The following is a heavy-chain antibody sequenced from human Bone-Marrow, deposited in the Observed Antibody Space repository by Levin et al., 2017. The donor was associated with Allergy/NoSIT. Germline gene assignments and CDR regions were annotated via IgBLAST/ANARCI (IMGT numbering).Heavy chain of an antibody. Sequence: GGSLRLSCAASGFTFSNAWMSWVRQAPGKGLEWVGRIKSKTDGGTTDYAAPVKGRFTISRDDSKNTLYLQMNSLKTEDTAVYYCTTERIVVVPAATINWFDPWGQGTLVTVSS. CDR3: TTERIVVVPAATINWFDP. CDR1: GFTFSNAW. CDR2: IKSKTDGGTT. D-gene: IGHD2-2*01. V-gene: IGHV3-15*01. J-gene: IGHJ5*02.